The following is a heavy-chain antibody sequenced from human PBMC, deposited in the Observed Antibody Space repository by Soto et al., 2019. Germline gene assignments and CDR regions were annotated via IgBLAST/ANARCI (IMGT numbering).Heavy chain of an antibody. J-gene: IGHJ4*02. CDR1: GFTFSDHY. CDR2: IRNKANSYTT. Sequence: EVQLVESGGGLVQPGGSLRLSCAASGFTFSDHYMDWVRQAPGKGLEWVGRIRNKANSYTTEYAASVKGRFTISRDDSKTLVYMQMSSVKTEDTAGYYCARVRLGGDDLKSFDYWSQGTLVTVSS. CDR3: ARVRLGGDDLKSFDY. V-gene: IGHV3-72*01. D-gene: IGHD3-16*01.